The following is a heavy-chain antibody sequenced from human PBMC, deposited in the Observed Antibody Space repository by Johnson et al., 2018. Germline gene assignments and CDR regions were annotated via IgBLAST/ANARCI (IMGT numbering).Heavy chain of an antibody. Sequence: QVQLVESGGGVVQPGRSLRLSCAASGFTFSSYGMHWVRQAPGKGLEWVAVISYDGSNKYYADSVKDRFTISRDNSKNTVYLQMNSLRAEDTAVYYCARDNPYMDVWGKGTTVTVSS. D-gene: IGHD1-14*01. V-gene: IGHV3-30*03. CDR2: ISYDGSNK. CDR1: GFTFSSYG. CDR3: ARDNPYMDV. J-gene: IGHJ6*03.